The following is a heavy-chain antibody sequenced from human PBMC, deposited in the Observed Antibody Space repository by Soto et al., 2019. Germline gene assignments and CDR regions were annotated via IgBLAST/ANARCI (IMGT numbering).Heavy chain of an antibody. CDR1: GGSISSGVYY. V-gene: IGHV4-31*03. CDR2: IYYSGST. D-gene: IGHD1-1*01. Sequence: KTSETLSLTCTVSGGSISSGVYYWSWIRHHPGKGLEWIGYIYYSGSTYYNPSLKSRVTISVDTSRNQFSLKLSSVTAADTAVYYCARAPEMTGTDWFDPWGQGTLVTV. J-gene: IGHJ5*02. CDR3: ARAPEMTGTDWFDP.